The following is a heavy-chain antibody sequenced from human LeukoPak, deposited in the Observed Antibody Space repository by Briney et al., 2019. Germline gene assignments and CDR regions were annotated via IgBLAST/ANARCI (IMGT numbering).Heavy chain of an antibody. V-gene: IGHV4-4*09. CDR2: IYASGST. CDR1: GGSISSYY. CDR3: ARQGGYRGYMDV. Sequence: SETLSLTCTVSGGSISSYYWSWIRQSPGKGLAWIGYIYASGSTNYNPSLESRVIISVDMSKNQFSLKLNSVTAADTAVYYCARQGGYRGYMDVWGKGTTVTVSS. J-gene: IGHJ6*03. D-gene: IGHD5-18*01.